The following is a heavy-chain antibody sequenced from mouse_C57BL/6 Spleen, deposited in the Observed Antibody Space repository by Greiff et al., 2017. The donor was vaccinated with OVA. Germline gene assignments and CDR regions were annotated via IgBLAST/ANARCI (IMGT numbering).Heavy chain of an antibody. D-gene: IGHD1-1*01. CDR2: IDHADGAT. V-gene: IGHV14-2*01. CDR1: GFNIKDYY. J-gene: IGHJ3*01. CDR3: ACSSPFAY. Sequence: EVQLQQSGAELVKPGASVKLSCTASGFNIKDYYMHWVKPRTEQGLEWIGRIDHADGATNYAQKFQGKATITADTASNTAYLQLSSLTSEDTAVCYCACSSPFAYWGQGTLVTVSA.